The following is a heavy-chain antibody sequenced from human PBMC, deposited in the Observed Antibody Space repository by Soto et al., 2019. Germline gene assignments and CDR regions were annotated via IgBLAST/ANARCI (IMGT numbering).Heavy chain of an antibody. CDR1: GFSLSNARMG. CDR2: IFSNDEK. J-gene: IGHJ5*02. Sequence: LTLTCTVSGFSLSNARMGVSWIRQPPGKALEWLAHIFSNDEKSYSTSLKSRLTISKDTSKSQVVLTMTNMDPVDTATYYCARSITIFPNWFDPWGQGTLVTVSS. V-gene: IGHV2-26*01. D-gene: IGHD3-3*01. CDR3: ARSITIFPNWFDP.